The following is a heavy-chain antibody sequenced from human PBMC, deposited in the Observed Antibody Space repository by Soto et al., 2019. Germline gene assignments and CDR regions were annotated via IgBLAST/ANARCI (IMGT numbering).Heavy chain of an antibody. V-gene: IGHV1-8*01. CDR2: MNPNSGNT. D-gene: IGHD4-17*01. J-gene: IGHJ5*02. CDR3: ARGINYGAYSRWFDP. Sequence: QVQLVQSGAEVKKPGASVKVSCKASGYTFTSYDINWVRQATGQGLEYLGWMNPNSGNTAYVQKFQGRVTMTWDTSITAAYMELSSLRSEDTAVYFGARGINYGAYSRWFDPWGQGTLVTVSS. CDR1: GYTFTSYD.